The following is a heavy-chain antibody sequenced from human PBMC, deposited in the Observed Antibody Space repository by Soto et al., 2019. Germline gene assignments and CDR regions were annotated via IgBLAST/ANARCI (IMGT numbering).Heavy chain of an antibody. CDR1: GGTFSSYA. V-gene: IGHV1-69*13. CDR2: IIPIFGTA. J-gene: IGHJ4*02. CDR3: ARPSAYCSGGSCYPH. Sequence: SVKVSCKASGGTFSSYAISWVRQAPGQGLEWMGGIIPIFGTANYAQKFQGRVTITADESTSTAYMELSSLRSEDTAVCYCARPSAYCSGGSCYPHWGQGTLVTVSS. D-gene: IGHD2-15*01.